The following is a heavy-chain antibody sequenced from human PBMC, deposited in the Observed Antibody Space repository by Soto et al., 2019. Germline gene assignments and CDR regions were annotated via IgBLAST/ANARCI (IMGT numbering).Heavy chain of an antibody. CDR2: INHSGST. V-gene: IGHV4-34*01. CDR3: ARNRPSIAARAYYFDY. CDR1: GGSFSGYY. J-gene: IGHJ4*02. D-gene: IGHD6-6*01. Sequence: KTSETLSLTCAVYGGSFSGYYWSWIRQPPGKGLEWIGEINHSGSTNYNPSLKSRVTISVDTSKNQFSLKLSSVTAADTAVYYCARNRPSIAARAYYFDYWGQGTLVTAPQ.